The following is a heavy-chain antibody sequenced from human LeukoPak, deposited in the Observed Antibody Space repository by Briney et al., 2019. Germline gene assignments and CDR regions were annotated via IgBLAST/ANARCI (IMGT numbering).Heavy chain of an antibody. CDR2: SNTDTGNP. CDR3: ARAERWLQFDY. V-gene: IGHV7-4-1*02. D-gene: IGHD5-24*01. J-gene: IGHJ4*02. Sequence: ASVKVSCKASGYTFTTCAMNWVRQAPGQGLEWMGWSNTDTGNPTYAQGFTGRFVFSLDTSVSTAYLQISSLKTEDTAVYYCARAERWLQFDYWGQGTLVTVSS. CDR1: GYTFTTCA.